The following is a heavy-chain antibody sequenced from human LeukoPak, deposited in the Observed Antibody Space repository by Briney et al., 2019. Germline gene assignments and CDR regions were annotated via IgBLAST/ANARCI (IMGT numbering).Heavy chain of an antibody. Sequence: GGSLRLSCAASGFTSSSYAMSWVRQAPGKGLEWVSAISGSGGSTYYADSVKGRFTISRDNSKNTLYLQMNSPRAEDTAVYYCSTVTADFFFDIWGQGTMVTVSS. V-gene: IGHV3-23*01. J-gene: IGHJ3*02. CDR3: STVTADFFFDI. D-gene: IGHD2-21*02. CDR2: ISGSGGST. CDR1: GFTSSSYA.